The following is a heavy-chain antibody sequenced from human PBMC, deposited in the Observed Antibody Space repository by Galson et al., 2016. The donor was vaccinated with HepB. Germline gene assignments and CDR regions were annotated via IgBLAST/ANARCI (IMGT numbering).Heavy chain of an antibody. V-gene: IGHV3-74*03. Sequence: SLRLSCADSESTFGNHWVYWFRQAPGKGLVWGSKINRDGRGTAYADSVKGRFTISIDNAKNTLYLQMSSTRDEDTALYYCARGGTPFGLDIWGQGTMVTVSS. J-gene: IGHJ3*02. CDR1: ESTFGNHW. D-gene: IGHD3-16*01. CDR2: INRDGRGT. CDR3: ARGGTPFGLDI.